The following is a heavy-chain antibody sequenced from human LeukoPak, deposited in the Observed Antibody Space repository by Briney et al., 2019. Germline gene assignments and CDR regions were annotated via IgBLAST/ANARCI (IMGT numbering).Heavy chain of an antibody. CDR1: GFTFSSYS. D-gene: IGHD1-1*01. J-gene: IGHJ4*02. CDR2: ISSSSSYI. Sequence: GGSLRLSCAASGFTFSSYSMNWVRQAPGKGLEWVSSISSSSSYIYYADSVKGRFTISRDNAKNSLYLQMNSLRAEDTAVYYCARFLEYDGYYFGYWGQGTLVTASS. CDR3: ARFLEYDGYYFGY. V-gene: IGHV3-21*01.